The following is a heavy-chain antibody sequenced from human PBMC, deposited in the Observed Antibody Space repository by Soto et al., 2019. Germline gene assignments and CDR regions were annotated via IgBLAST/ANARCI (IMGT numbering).Heavy chain of an antibody. CDR3: AKDVSGWPGDDAFDI. D-gene: IGHD6-25*01. CDR2: ISGSGGGT. CDR1: GFTFSSYA. Sequence: GGSLRLSCASSGFTFSSYAMSGVRKAPGKGLEWVSAISGSGGGTYYADSVKGRFTISRDNSKNTLYLQMNSLRAEDTAVHYCAKDVSGWPGDDAFDIWGQGTMVTVSS. V-gene: IGHV3-23*01. J-gene: IGHJ3*02.